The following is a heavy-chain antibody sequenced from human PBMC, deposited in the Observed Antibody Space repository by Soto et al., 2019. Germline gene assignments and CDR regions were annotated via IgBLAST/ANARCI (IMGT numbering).Heavy chain of an antibody. CDR2: ISGSGGTI. V-gene: IGHV3-48*03. J-gene: IGHJ6*02. D-gene: IGHD1-26*01. CDR3: ARAQGWEQLRMDV. CDR1: GLTFNSYE. Sequence: LRLSCAASGLTFNSYEMYWVRQAPGEGLEWVAYISGSGGTIYYADSVQGRFTISRDNRKNSLYLQMNSLRVEDTAVYYCARAQGWEQLRMDVWGQGTKVTVSS.